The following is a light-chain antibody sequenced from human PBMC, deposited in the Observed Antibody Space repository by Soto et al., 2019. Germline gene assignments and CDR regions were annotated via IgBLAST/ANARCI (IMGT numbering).Light chain of an antibody. J-gene: IGKJ5*01. CDR2: GAS. CDR3: QQYGSSPIT. V-gene: IGKV3-20*01. CDR1: QSVSSSY. Sequence: EIVLTQSPGTLSLSPGERATLSCRASQSVSSSYLAWYQQKPGQAPRLLIYGASSRATGIPDRFSGSGSGTDFTLTISRLEPEDFSVYYCQQYGSSPITFGQVTRPAIK.